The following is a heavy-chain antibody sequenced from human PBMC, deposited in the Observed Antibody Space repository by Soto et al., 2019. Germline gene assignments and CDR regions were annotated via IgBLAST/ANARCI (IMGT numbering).Heavy chain of an antibody. J-gene: IGHJ4*02. V-gene: IGHV4-30-4*01. CDR3: AIVNLLNGYNAIDY. D-gene: IGHD5-12*01. CDR1: GGSISRGDYY. Sequence: QVQLQESGPGLVKPSQTLSLTCTVSGGSISRGDYYWSWIRQPPGKGLECIGYIYYSGSTYYNPSPKSRVTIAVDTSKIQFSQKLGSVPAADTAVYYCAIVNLLNGYNAIDYWGQGTLVTVSS. CDR2: IYYSGST.